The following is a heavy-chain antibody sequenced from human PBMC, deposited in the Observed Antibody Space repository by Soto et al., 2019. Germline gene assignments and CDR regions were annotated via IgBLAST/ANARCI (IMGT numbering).Heavy chain of an antibody. D-gene: IGHD6-13*01. Sequence: ASVKVSCKASGYTFTSYGISWVRQAPGQGLEWMGWISAYNGNTNYAQKLQGRVTMTTDTSTSTAYMELRSLRSDDTAVYYCARTPSVAAAGTEGAPPDYWGQGTLVTVSS. CDR1: GYTFTSYG. V-gene: IGHV1-18*01. CDR3: ARTPSVAAAGTEGAPPDY. CDR2: ISAYNGNT. J-gene: IGHJ4*02.